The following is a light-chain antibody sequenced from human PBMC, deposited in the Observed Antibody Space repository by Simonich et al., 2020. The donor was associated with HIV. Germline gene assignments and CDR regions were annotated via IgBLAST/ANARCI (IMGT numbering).Light chain of an antibody. CDR1: SSNVGNYNL. V-gene: IGLV2-14*02. CDR2: EDT. CDR3: SSYTSSSTLV. J-gene: IGLJ2*01. Sequence: QSALTQPASVSGSPGQSITISCTGTSSNVGNYNLVSWYQQYPGKAPKLMIHEDTMRPSGVSNRFSGSKSGNTASLTISGLQAEDEADYYCSSYTSSSTLVFGGGTKLTVL.